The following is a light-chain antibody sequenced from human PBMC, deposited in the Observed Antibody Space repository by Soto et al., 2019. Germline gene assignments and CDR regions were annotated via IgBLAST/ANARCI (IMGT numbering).Light chain of an antibody. CDR3: TSYTTSSTLI. CDR1: SSDVGAYGY. V-gene: IGLV2-14*01. Sequence: QSVLTQPASVSGSPGQSITISCTGTSSDVGAYGYVSWYQHHPGKAPKLIIYEVSNRPSGVSDRFSGSKSGNAASLTISGLQADDEADYYCTSYTTSSTLIFGGGTKLTVL. J-gene: IGLJ2*01. CDR2: EVS.